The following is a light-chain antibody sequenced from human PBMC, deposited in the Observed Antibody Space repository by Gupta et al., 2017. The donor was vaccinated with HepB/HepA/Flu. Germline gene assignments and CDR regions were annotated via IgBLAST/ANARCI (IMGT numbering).Light chain of an antibody. CDR1: QGISSY. V-gene: IGKV1-8*01. CDR3: LHDYSEPFN. CDR2: AAS. Sequence: AIRMTQSPSSFSASTGDRVAITCRASQGISSYLAWYQQKPGKAPKLLIYAASTLQSGVPSRFSGSGSGTDFTLTISWLQSEDFATYYCLHDYSEPFNFGGGTKVDIK. J-gene: IGKJ4*01.